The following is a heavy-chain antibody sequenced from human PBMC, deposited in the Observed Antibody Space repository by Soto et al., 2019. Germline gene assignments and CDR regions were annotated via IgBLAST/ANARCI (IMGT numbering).Heavy chain of an antibody. Sequence: PGGSLRLSCAASGFTFSNYDMHWVRQAPGEGLEWVAVLSFDGTSKSYADSVKGRFTISRDNSKNTLFLQMNSLRTEDTAVYFCAKDFYTVRVPAAPRPHYFDFWGPGTLVTVSS. D-gene: IGHD2-2*01. V-gene: IGHV3-30*18. CDR3: AKDFYTVRVPAAPRPHYFDF. CDR2: LSFDGTSK. CDR1: GFTFSNYD. J-gene: IGHJ4*02.